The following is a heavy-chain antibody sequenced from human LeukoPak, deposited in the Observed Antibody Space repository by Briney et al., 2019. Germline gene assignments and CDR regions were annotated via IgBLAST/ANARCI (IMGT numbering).Heavy chain of an antibody. D-gene: IGHD6-13*01. J-gene: IGHJ4*02. CDR3: ARGGPAAGRFDY. CDR2: ISSDSSYI. CDR1: GFTFSSYS. V-gene: IGHV3-21*01. Sequence: GGSLRLSCAASGFTFSSYSMNWVRQAPGKGLEWVSSISSDSSYIYYADSVKGRFTISRDNAKNTLYLQMNSLRAEDTAVYYCARGGPAAGRFDYWGQGTLVTVSS.